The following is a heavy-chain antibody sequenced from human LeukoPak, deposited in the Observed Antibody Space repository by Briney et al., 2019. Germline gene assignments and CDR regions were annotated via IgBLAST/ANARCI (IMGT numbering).Heavy chain of an antibody. CDR2: IYYSGST. Sequence: PSETLSLTCTVSGDSISSGGYYWSWIRQHPGKGLEWIGYIYYSGSTYYNPSFKSRVTISVDTSKNQFSLKLSSVTAADTAVYYCARGREVPGPWGQGTLVTVSS. J-gene: IGHJ5*02. D-gene: IGHD5-24*01. V-gene: IGHV4-31*03. CDR1: GDSISSGGYY. CDR3: ARGREVPGP.